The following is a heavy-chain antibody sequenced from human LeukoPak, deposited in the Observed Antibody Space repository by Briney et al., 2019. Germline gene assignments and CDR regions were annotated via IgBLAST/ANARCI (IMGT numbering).Heavy chain of an antibody. CDR3: ARANDIVVANWFDP. Sequence: ASVKVSCKASGYTFTGYYMHWVRQAPGQGLEWMGWINPNSGGTNYAQKFQGRVTMTRDTSISTAYMELSRLRSDDTAVYYCARANDIVVANWFDPWGPGTLVTVSS. CDR1: GYTFTGYY. V-gene: IGHV1-2*02. D-gene: IGHD2-15*01. J-gene: IGHJ5*02. CDR2: INPNSGGT.